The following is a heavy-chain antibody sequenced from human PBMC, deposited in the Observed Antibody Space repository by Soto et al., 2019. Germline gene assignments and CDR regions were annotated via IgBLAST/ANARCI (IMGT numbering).Heavy chain of an antibody. CDR3: ARKKGGRCSSTSCRLYYYYYYMDV. V-gene: IGHV4-39*07. D-gene: IGHD2-2*01. CDR2: IYYSENT. Sequence: GWIRQPPGKGLDWIGNIYYSENTNYNPSLKSRVTISVDTSKNQFSLKLSSVTAADTAVYYCARKKGGRCSSTSCRLYYYYYYMDVWGKGTTVTVSS. J-gene: IGHJ6*03.